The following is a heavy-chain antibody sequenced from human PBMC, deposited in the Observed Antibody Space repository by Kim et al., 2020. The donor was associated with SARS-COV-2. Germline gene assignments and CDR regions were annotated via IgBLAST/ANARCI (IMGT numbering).Heavy chain of an antibody. CDR3: ARDMSSSWFGPKDAFDI. Sequence: GGSLRLSCAASGFTFSSYAMHWVRQAPGKGLEWVAVISYDGSNKYYADSVKGRFTISRDNSKNTLYLQMNSLRAEDTAVYYCARDMSSSWFGPKDAFDI. D-gene: IGHD6-13*01. J-gene: IGHJ3*02. V-gene: IGHV3-30*04. CDR2: ISYDGSNK. CDR1: GFTFSSYA.